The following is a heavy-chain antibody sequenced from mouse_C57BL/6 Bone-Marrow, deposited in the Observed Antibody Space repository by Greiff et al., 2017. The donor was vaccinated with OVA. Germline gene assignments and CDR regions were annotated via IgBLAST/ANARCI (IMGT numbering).Heavy chain of an antibody. CDR2: IWRGGST. J-gene: IGHJ3*01. V-gene: IGHV2-5*01. CDR3: AKDERAWFAY. Sequence: VKLLESGPGLVQPSQSLSITCTVSGFSLTSYGVHWVRQSPGKGLEWLGVIWRGGSTDYNAAFMSRLSITNDNSKSQFFFKMNSLEADDTAIYYCAKDERAWFAYWGQGTLVTVSA. CDR1: GFSLTSYG.